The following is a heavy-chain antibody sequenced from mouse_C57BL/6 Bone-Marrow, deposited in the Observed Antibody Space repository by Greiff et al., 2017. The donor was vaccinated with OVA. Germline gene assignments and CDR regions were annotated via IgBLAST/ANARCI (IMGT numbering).Heavy chain of an antibody. Sequence: EVKLMESGGGLVQPGGSLSLSCAASGFTFTDYYMSWVRQPPGKALEWLGFIRNKANGYTTEYSASVKGRFTISRDNSQSILYLQMNALRAEDSATYYCAREGYYEGFYYYAMDYWGQGTSVTVSS. CDR3: AREGYYEGFYYYAMDY. V-gene: IGHV7-3*01. D-gene: IGHD2-3*01. CDR1: GFTFTDYY. CDR2: IRNKANGYTT. J-gene: IGHJ4*01.